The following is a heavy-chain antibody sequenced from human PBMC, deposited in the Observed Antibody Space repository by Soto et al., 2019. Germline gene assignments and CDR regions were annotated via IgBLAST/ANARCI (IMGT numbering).Heavy chain of an antibody. CDR1: GGSINTFY. D-gene: IGHD5-18*01. J-gene: IGHJ4*02. CDR3: AREGSYSAYNFAHGIQLWSFDF. CDR2: IFSSGST. Sequence: PSETLSLTCTVSGGSINTFYWSWVRQPAGKGLEWIGRIFSSGSTSFNPSLGSRVAMSVDTSKNHFSLNLSSVTAADMAVYYCAREGSYSAYNFAHGIQLWSFDFWGQGALVTVYS. V-gene: IGHV4-4*07.